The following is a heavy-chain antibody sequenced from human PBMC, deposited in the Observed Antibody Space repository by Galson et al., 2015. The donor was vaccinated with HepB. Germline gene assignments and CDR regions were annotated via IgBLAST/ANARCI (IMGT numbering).Heavy chain of an antibody. Sequence: LSLTCTVSGGSISSSSYYWGWIRQPPGKGLEWIGSIYYSGSTYYNPSLKSRVTISVDTSKNQFSLKLSSVTAADTAVYYCARHEVSAVAGTEAFDYWGQGTLVTVSS. CDR1: GGSISSSSYY. V-gene: IGHV4-39*01. J-gene: IGHJ4*02. CDR2: IYYSGST. CDR3: ARHEVSAVAGTEAFDY. D-gene: IGHD6-19*01.